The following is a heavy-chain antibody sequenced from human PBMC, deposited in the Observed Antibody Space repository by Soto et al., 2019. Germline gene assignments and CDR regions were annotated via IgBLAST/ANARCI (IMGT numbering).Heavy chain of an antibody. Sequence: SETLSLTCTVSGGSISSYYWSFIRQPPGKGLEWIGEINHSGSTNYNPSLKSRVTISVDTSKNQFSLKLRSVTAADTAVYYCARGPRVVWVVPTAQRDVFDIRGQGTVVTVSS. J-gene: IGHJ3*02. CDR1: GGSISSYY. CDR2: INHSGST. V-gene: IGHV4-34*01. D-gene: IGHD2-2*01. CDR3: ARGPRVVWVVPTAQRDVFDI.